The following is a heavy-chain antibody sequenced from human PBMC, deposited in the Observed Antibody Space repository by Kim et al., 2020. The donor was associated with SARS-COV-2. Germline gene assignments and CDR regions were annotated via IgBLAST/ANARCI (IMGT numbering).Heavy chain of an antibody. J-gene: IGHJ4*02. Sequence: GGSLRLSCAASGFTFSSYAMSWVRQAPGKGLEWVSAISGSGGSTYYADSVKGRFTISRDNSKNTLYLQMNSLRAEDTAVYYCAKERSGVWYSSSWTLSYFDYWGQGTLVTVSS. CDR2: ISGSGGST. CDR1: GFTFSSYA. D-gene: IGHD6-13*01. CDR3: AKERSGVWYSSSWTLSYFDY. V-gene: IGHV3-23*01.